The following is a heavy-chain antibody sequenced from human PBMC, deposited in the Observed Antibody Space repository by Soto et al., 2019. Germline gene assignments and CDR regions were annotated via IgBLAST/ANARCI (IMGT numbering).Heavy chain of an antibody. CDR3: ARGDGY. CDR2: ISYDGSNK. V-gene: IGHV3-30-3*01. CDR1: GFTFSSYA. Sequence: GGSLRLSCAASGFTFSSYAMHWVRQAPGKGLEWVAVISYDGSNKYYADSVKGRFTISRDNSKNTLYLQMNSLRAEDTAVYYCARGDGYWGQGTLVTVSS. J-gene: IGHJ4*02.